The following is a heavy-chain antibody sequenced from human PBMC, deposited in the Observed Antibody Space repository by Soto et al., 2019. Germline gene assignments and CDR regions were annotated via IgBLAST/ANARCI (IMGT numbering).Heavy chain of an antibody. V-gene: IGHV3-48*01. CDR2: ISSSSSTI. CDR1: GFTFSSYS. CDR3: ARARAVAGTGWFDP. Sequence: GGSLRLSCAASGFTFSSYSMNWVRQAPGKGLEWVSYISSSSSTIYYADSVKGRFTISRDNSKNTLYLQMNSLRAEDTAVYYCARARAVAGTGWFDPWGQGTLVTVSS. D-gene: IGHD6-19*01. J-gene: IGHJ5*02.